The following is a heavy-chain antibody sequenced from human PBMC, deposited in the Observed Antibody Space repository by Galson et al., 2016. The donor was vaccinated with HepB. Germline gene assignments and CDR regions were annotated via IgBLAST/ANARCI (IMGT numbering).Heavy chain of an antibody. J-gene: IGHJ2*01. CDR3: ARDGARGPGERYLDL. Sequence: ETLSLTCTVPGASISIYYWNWVRQSPGERLEWIGYISYGGSPDYNPSLTSRVTISQDTSKNQFSLKLTSVTAADTAIYYCARDGARGPGERYLDLWGHGTLVTVSS. CDR2: ISYGGSP. V-gene: IGHV4-59*01. D-gene: IGHD3-16*01. CDR1: GASISIYY.